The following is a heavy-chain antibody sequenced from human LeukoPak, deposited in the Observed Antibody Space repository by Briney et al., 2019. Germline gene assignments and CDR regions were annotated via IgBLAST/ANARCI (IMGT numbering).Heavy chain of an antibody. J-gene: IGHJ4*02. CDR3: ARGSSSSPFDY. CDR1: GGSISSYY. D-gene: IGHD6-6*01. CDR2: IYYSGST. Sequence: SETLSLTCTLSGGSISSYYWSWIRQPPGKGLEWIGYIYYSGSTNYNPSLKSRVTISVDTSKNQFSLKLSSVTAADTAVYYCARGSSSSPFDYWGQGTLVTVSS. V-gene: IGHV4-59*01.